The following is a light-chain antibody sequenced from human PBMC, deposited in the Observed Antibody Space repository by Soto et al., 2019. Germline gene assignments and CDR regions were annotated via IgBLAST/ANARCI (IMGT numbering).Light chain of an antibody. V-gene: IGLV3-21*01. J-gene: IGLJ3*02. Sequence: SYVLTQSPSVSVAPGKTARITCEGNNIETKSVHWYQQRPGQAPVLVIYYDSDRPSGIPERFSGSNSGNTATLTISRVEAGDEADYYCQVWYTSDHPNWVFGGGTKLTVL. CDR2: YDS. CDR1: NIETKS. CDR3: QVWYTSDHPNWV.